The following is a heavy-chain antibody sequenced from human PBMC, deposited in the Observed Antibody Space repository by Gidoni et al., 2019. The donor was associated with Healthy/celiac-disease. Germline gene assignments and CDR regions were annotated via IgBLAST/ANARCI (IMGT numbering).Heavy chain of an antibody. Sequence: QLQLQESGPGLVKPSETLSLTCTVSGGSISSSSYYWGWIRQPPGKGLEWIGSIYYSGSTYYNPSLKSRVTISVDTSKNQFSLKLSAVTAADTAVYYCAGPRSSWPEGPWGQGTLVTVSS. CDR1: GGSISSSSYY. V-gene: IGHV4-39*01. CDR3: AGPRSSWPEGP. D-gene: IGHD6-13*01. J-gene: IGHJ4*02. CDR2: IYYSGST.